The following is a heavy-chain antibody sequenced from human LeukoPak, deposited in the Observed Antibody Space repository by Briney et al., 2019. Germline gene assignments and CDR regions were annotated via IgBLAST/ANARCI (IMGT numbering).Heavy chain of an antibody. CDR2: IYHSGST. CDR3: ARDRRSGLWYQLPTGFDY. V-gene: IGHV4-30-2*01. D-gene: IGHD2-2*01. J-gene: IGHJ4*02. Sequence: MTSETLSLTCTVSGGSISSGGYYWSWIRQPPGKGLEWIGYIYHSGSTYYNPSLKSRVTISVDRSKNQFSLKLSSVTAADTAVYYCARDRRSGLWYQLPTGFDYWGQGTLVTVSS. CDR1: GGSISSGGYY.